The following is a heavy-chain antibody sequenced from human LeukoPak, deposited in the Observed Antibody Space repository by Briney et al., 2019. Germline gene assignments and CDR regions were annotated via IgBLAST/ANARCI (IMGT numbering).Heavy chain of an antibody. Sequence: GTSLRLSCAASGFMFQSYAIHWVRQAPGKGLEWVAVSWHDGFNHFYSDSVKGRFTVSRDNSNNTATLQMDSLRAEDTAIYYCAKDVNLGSFFGSSLGYYFDYWGQGALVTVSP. J-gene: IGHJ4*02. CDR2: SWHDGFNH. D-gene: IGHD3-10*01. CDR3: AKDVNLGSFFGSSLGYYFDY. CDR1: GFMFQSYA. V-gene: IGHV3-33*04.